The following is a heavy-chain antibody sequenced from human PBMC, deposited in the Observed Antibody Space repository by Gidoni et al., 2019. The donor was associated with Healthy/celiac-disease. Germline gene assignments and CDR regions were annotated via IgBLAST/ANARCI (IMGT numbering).Heavy chain of an antibody. V-gene: IGHV3-11*06. Sequence: QVQLVESGGGLVKPGGSLRLSCSASGFTFSDYYMSWIRQAPGKGLEWVSYISSSSSYTNDADSVKGRFTISRDNAKNSLYLQMNSLRAEDTAVYYCARVDGHSYGYFDYWGQGTLVTVSS. D-gene: IGHD5-18*01. CDR3: ARVDGHSYGYFDY. CDR1: GFTFSDYY. CDR2: ISSSSSYT. J-gene: IGHJ4*02.